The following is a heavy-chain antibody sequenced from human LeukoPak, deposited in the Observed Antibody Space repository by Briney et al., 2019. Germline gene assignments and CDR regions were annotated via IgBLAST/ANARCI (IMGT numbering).Heavy chain of an antibody. Sequence: GESLKISCKGSGYSFSSYWIGWVRQMPGKGLEWMGIIYPGDSDTRYSPSFQGQVTISADKSISTAYLQWSSLKASDTAMYYCARQFRDSSGYYSYYFDYWGQGTLVTVSS. CDR3: ARQFRDSSGYYSYYFDY. J-gene: IGHJ4*02. CDR1: GYSFSSYW. CDR2: IYPGDSDT. D-gene: IGHD3-22*01. V-gene: IGHV5-51*01.